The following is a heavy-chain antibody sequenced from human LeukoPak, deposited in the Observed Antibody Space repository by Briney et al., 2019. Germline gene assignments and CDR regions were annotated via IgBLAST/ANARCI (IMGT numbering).Heavy chain of an antibody. CDR2: ISSSSSYI. Sequence: PGRSLRLSCAASGFTFSSYGMHWVRQAPGKGLEWVSSISSSSSYIYYADSVKGRFTISRDNAKNSLYLQMNSLRAEDTAVYYCARVPPWSSGWYFFPFDYWGQGTLVTVSS. V-gene: IGHV3-21*01. CDR1: GFTFSSYG. D-gene: IGHD6-19*01. CDR3: ARVPPWSSGWYFFPFDY. J-gene: IGHJ4*02.